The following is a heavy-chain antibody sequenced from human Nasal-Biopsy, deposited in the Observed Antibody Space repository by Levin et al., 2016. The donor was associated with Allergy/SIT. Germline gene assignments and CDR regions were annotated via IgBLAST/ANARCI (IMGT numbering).Heavy chain of an antibody. Sequence: GGSLRLSCAASGFTFRNAWMSWVRQAPGKGLEWVGRIKNKVDGGSTDYAAPVKGRFTISRDDSKNMLYLQMNSLKTEDTAMYYCTTRYGGSYYVDGLSGDWGQGTLVTVSS. CDR2: IKNKVDGGST. CDR3: TTRYGGSYYVDGLSGD. J-gene: IGHJ4*02. D-gene: IGHD1-26*01. V-gene: IGHV3-15*01. CDR1: GFTFRNAW.